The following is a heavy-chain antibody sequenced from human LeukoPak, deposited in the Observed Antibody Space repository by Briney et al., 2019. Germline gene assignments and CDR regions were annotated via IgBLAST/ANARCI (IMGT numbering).Heavy chain of an antibody. CDR3: ARDQYDTWSRRGNFDS. CDR1: GFPFSSYW. J-gene: IGHJ4*02. V-gene: IGHV3-7*03. D-gene: IGHD3-3*01. CDR2: IKLDGSEK. Sequence: GGSLRLSCVASGFPFSSYWMTWVRQAPGKGLERVANIKLDGSEKNYVDSVKGRFTISRDNTKNSLYLQMNSLRVEDTAVFYCARDQYDTWSRRGNFDSWGQGTLVIVSS.